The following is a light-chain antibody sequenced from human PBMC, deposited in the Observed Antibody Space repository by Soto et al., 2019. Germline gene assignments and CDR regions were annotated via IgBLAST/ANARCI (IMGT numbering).Light chain of an antibody. Sequence: QSALTQPASVSGSPGQSFTISCIGTSSDVGGYNYVSWYQQYPGKAPKLMIYDVSNRPSGVSSRFSGSRSGYTASLTISGLQAEDEADYYCSSYTSSSTVVFGGGTKLTVL. CDR3: SSYTSSSTVV. J-gene: IGLJ2*01. CDR1: SSDVGGYNY. CDR2: DVS. V-gene: IGLV2-14*01.